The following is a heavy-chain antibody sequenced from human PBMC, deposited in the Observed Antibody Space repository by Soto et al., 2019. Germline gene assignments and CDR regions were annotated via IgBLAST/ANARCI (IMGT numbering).Heavy chain of an antibody. CDR2: INHSGSI. Sequence: PSETLSLTCAVYGGSVGGYYWSWVRQPPGKGLEWIGEINHSGSITYAPSLKSRVTMSVDTSKNQFSLKLSSVTAADTAVYYCARDRGYDILTGYYPMDVWGQGTTVTVSS. V-gene: IGHV4-34*01. CDR1: GGSVGGYY. D-gene: IGHD3-9*01. J-gene: IGHJ6*02. CDR3: ARDRGYDILTGYYPMDV.